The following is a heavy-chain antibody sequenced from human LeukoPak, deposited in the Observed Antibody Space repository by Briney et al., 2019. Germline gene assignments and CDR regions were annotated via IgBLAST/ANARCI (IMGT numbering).Heavy chain of an antibody. J-gene: IGHJ5*02. CDR1: GYTFTSYD. V-gene: IGHV1-69*04. D-gene: IGHD1-1*01. Sequence: ASVKVSCKASGYTFTSYDINWVRQATGQGLEWMGRIIPILGIANYAQKFQGRVTITADKSTSTSYMELSSLRSEDTAVYYCARDIGSPKGWNDPGEAPWDNWFDPWGQGTLVTVSS. CDR2: IIPILGIA. CDR3: ARDIGSPKGWNDPGEAPWDNWFDP.